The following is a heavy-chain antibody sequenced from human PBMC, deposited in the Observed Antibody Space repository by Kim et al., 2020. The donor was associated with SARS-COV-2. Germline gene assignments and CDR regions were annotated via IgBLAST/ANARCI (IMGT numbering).Heavy chain of an antibody. CDR3: ARARTHILVVVAATVWFDP. Sequence: SETLSLTCTVSGGSVSSGSYYWSWIRQPPWKGLEWIGYIFYSVSTYYNPSLKSRVTISVDTSKNQFSLKLCSVTAADTAVYYCARARTHILVVVAATVWFDPWGQGTLVTVSS. V-gene: IGHV4-61*01. J-gene: IGHJ5*02. CDR2: IFYSVST. CDR1: GGSVSSGSYY. D-gene: IGHD2-15*01.